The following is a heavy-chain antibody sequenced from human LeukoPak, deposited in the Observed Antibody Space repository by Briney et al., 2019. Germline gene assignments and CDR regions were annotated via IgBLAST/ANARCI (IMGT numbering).Heavy chain of an antibody. CDR1: GFTFSGSA. J-gene: IGHJ4*02. CDR3: TRLAVTAGAWDY. D-gene: IGHD4-11*01. V-gene: IGHV3-73*01. CDR2: IRSKANSYAT. Sequence: GGSLRLSCAASGFTFSGSAMHWVRQASGKGLEWVGRIRSKANSYATAYAASVKGRFTISRDDSRNTAYLQMNSLKTEDTAVYYCTRLAVTAGAWDYWGQGTLVTVSS.